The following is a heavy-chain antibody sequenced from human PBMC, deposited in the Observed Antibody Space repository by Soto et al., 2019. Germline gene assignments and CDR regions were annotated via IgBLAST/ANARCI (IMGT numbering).Heavy chain of an antibody. V-gene: IGHV3-33*01. CDR2: IWYDGSNK. Sequence: GGSLRLSCAASGFTFSSYAMHWVRQAPGKGLEWVAVIWYDGSNKYYADSVKGRFTISRDNSKNTLYLQMNSLRAEDTAVYYCARDLRLVVVPAGYYYYGMDVWGQGTTVTVSS. CDR3: ARDLRLVVVPAGYYYYGMDV. CDR1: GFTFSSYA. D-gene: IGHD2-2*01. J-gene: IGHJ6*02.